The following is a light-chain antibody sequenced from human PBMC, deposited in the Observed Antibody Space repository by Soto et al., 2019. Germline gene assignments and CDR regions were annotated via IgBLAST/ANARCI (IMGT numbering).Light chain of an antibody. CDR3: CSYAGSSTWV. Sequence: QSVLTQPPSVSGAPGQRVTLSCTGNSSNLGAGYDVHWYQQLPGAAPKLVIFGNRNRPSGVPERFSGSKSGTSASLAITGLQAEDEADYYCCSYAGSSTWVFGTGTKLTVL. CDR2: GNR. J-gene: IGLJ1*01. CDR1: SSNLGAGYD. V-gene: IGLV1-40*01.